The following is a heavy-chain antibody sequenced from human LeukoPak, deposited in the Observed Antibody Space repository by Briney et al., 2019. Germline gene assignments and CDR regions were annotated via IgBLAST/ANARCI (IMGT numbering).Heavy chain of an antibody. CDR1: GFSLSTTGVG. Sequence: SGPTLVNPTETLTLTCSFSGFSLSTTGVGVGWVRQPPGKALEWLAFIYWDDDRRYSPSLRNRLAITMDTSRNHVVLTMNNMDPADTATYYCAHRQFYNNYLNEGYFDFWGQGFLVTVSS. CDR2: IYWDDDR. CDR3: AHRQFYNNYLNEGYFDF. V-gene: IGHV2-5*02. D-gene: IGHD1-1*01. J-gene: IGHJ4*02.